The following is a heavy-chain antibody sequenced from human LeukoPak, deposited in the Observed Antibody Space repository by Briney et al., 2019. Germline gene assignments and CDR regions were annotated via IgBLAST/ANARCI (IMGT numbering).Heavy chain of an antibody. CDR2: INHDESSI. J-gene: IGHJ4*02. CDR3: ASTVPNYGSTWRYDF. CDR1: GFIFSSYW. V-gene: IGHV3-74*01. Sequence: QAGGSLRLSCAAYGFIFSSYWMNWDRQAPGKGLVWVSRINHDESSISYADSVKGRFTISRDNAMNTLYLQMNSLRAEDTAVYYCASTVPNYGSTWRYDFWGQGTLVTVSS. D-gene: IGHD6-13*01.